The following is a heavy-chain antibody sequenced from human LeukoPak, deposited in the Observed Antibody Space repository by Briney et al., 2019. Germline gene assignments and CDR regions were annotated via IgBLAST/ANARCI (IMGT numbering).Heavy chain of an antibody. CDR1: GYTFTGYC. D-gene: IGHD6-13*01. CDR3: ARVPRIAAARSYLDY. CDR2: INPNSGGT. J-gene: IGHJ4*02. Sequence: ASVKVSCKASGYTFTGYCMHWVGQAPGQGLEWMGWINPNSGGTNYAQKFQGRVTMTRDTSISTAYMELSRLRSDDTAVYYCARVPRIAAARSYLDYWGQGTLVIVSS. V-gene: IGHV1-2*02.